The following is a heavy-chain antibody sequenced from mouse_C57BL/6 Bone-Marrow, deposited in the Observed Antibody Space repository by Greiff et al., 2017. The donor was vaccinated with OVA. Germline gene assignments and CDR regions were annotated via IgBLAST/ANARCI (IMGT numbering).Heavy chain of an antibody. CDR2: IWTGGGT. V-gene: IGHV2-9-1*01. CDR1: GFSLTSYA. J-gene: IGHJ2*01. D-gene: IGHD2-3*01. CDR3: ARKLYDGYLYYFDY. Sequence: VQVVESGPGLVAPSQSLSITCTVSGFSLTSYAISWVRQPPGKGLEWLGVIWTGGGTNYNSALKSRLSISKDNSKSQVFLKMNSLQTDDTARYYCARKLYDGYLYYFDYWGQGTTLTVSS.